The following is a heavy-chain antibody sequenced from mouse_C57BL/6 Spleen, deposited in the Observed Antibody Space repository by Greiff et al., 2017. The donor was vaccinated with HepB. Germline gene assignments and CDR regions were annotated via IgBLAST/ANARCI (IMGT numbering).Heavy chain of an antibody. CDR3: TWGRGGYYAMDY. V-gene: IGHV14-4*01. CDR1: GFNIKDDY. J-gene: IGHJ4*01. CDR2: IDPENGDT. Sequence: EVQLQQSGAELVRPGASVTLSCTASGFNIKDDYMHWVKQRPEQGLEWIGWIDPENGDTEYASKFQGKATITADTSSNTAYLQLSSLTSEDTAVYYCTWGRGGYYAMDYWGQGTSVTVSS.